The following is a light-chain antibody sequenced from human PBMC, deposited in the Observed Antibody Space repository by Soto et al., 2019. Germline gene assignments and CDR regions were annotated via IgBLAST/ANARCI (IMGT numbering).Light chain of an antibody. Sequence: DIQMTQSPSSLSASVGDRVTITCRASQDISNYLNWYQQRPGKAPKLLLYDASNFERGVPSRFSGTRSGTHFTFAITSLQPEDVATYYCQQSDSLPITFGQGTRLEI. V-gene: IGKV1-33*01. CDR1: QDISNY. J-gene: IGKJ5*01. CDR3: QQSDSLPIT. CDR2: DAS.